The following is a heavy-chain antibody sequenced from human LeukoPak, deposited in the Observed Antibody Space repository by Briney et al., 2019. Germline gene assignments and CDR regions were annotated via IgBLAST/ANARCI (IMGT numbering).Heavy chain of an antibody. CDR1: GFTLSDYY. J-gene: IGHJ4*02. V-gene: IGHV3-11*01. Sequence: PGGSLRLSCAASGFTLSDYYMSWIRQAPGKGLEWLSYISNSGDYIHYTDSVKGRFTISRDNARNLLYLQMNSLRADDTAVYYCARGPDGDYDYWGQGTLVTVSS. CDR2: ISNSGDYI. CDR3: ARGPDGDYDY. D-gene: IGHD4-17*01.